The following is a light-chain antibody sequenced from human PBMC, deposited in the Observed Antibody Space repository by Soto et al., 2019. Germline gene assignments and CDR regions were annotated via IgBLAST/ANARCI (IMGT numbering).Light chain of an antibody. CDR1: QSLLRINGYNY. Sequence: DIVMTQSPLSLPVTPGEPASISCRSSQSLLRINGYNYLDWYLQKPGQSPHLLIYLGSNRASGVPDRFSGSGSGTDFTLKISRVQAEDVGVYYCMQVLQTPAFGQGTKVEIK. CDR2: LGS. J-gene: IGKJ1*01. V-gene: IGKV2-28*01. CDR3: MQVLQTPA.